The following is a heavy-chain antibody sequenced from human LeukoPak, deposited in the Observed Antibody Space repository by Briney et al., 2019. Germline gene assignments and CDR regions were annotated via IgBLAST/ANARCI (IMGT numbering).Heavy chain of an antibody. D-gene: IGHD3-10*01. CDR2: IIPMLDLP. V-gene: IGHV1-69*04. Sequence: GASVKVSCKASGGTFSSNAISWVRQAPGQGFEWMGRIIPMLDLPNYAQKFQGRVTLTADKSTSTAYMELSSLRSDDTAVYYCARNPTIQGSGGNNWFDPWGQGTLVTVSS. CDR1: GGTFSSNA. J-gene: IGHJ5*02. CDR3: ARNPTIQGSGGNNWFDP.